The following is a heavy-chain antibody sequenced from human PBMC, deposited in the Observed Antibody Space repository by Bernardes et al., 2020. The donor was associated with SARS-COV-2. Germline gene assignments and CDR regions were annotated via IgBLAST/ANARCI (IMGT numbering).Heavy chain of an antibody. J-gene: IGHJ3*01. CDR3: ARLDGSGSYDGFDL. D-gene: IGHD3-10*01. CDR1: GYSLTHYW. CDR2: IDPSDPHI. V-gene: IGHV5-10-1*01. Sequence: GAYLKTSRQGPGYSLTHYWISWERPIPGKGLEWKGKIDPSDPHINHSLSLQGHVSMSVDTSISTAYLQWNSLKASDTAMYYCARLDGSGSYDGFDLWSQGTLVTVSS.